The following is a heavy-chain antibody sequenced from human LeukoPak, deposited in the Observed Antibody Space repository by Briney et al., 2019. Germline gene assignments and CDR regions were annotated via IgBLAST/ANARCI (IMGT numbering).Heavy chain of an antibody. Sequence: SETLSLTCTVSGGSISNYYWSWIRQPPGKGLEWIGHIYHTGSTSYNPSLKSQVIMSVETSQNQFSLKVRSVTAADTAVYYCAREDSGYDYSPFYYWGQGILVTVSS. CDR3: AREDSGYDYSPFYY. CDR2: IYHTGST. D-gene: IGHD5-12*01. V-gene: IGHV4-59*01. CDR1: GGSISNYY. J-gene: IGHJ4*02.